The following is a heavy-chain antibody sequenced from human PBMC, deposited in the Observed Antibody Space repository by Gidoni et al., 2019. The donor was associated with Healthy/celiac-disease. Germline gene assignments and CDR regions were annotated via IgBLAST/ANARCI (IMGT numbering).Heavy chain of an antibody. CDR3: ARGGGTTHYGMDV. Sequence: EVQLVESGGGLVQPGGSLRLSCAASGFTFSSYDMPWVRQATGKGLEWVSAIGTAGDTYYPGSVKGRFTISRENAKNSLYLQMNSLRAGDTAVYYCARGGGTTHYGMDVWGQGTTVTVSS. V-gene: IGHV3-13*01. CDR1: GFTFSSYD. J-gene: IGHJ6*02. D-gene: IGHD2-15*01. CDR2: IGTAGDT.